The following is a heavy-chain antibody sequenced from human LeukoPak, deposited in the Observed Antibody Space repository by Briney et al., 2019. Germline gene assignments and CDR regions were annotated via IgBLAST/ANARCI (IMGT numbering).Heavy chain of an antibody. Sequence: SETLSLTCAVYGGSFSGYYWSWIRQPPGKGLEWSGEINHSGSTNYNPSLKSRVTISVDTSKNQFSLKLSSVTAADTAVYYCARKGRAARPYDYWGQGTLVTVSS. J-gene: IGHJ4*02. D-gene: IGHD6-6*01. V-gene: IGHV4-34*01. CDR1: GGSFSGYY. CDR3: ARKGRAARPYDY. CDR2: INHSGST.